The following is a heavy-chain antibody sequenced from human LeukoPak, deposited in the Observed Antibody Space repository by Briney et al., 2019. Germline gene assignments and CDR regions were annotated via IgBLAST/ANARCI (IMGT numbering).Heavy chain of an antibody. CDR3: ARGTSGPDYYDSSGYYTLGAFDI. D-gene: IGHD3-22*01. V-gene: IGHV3-30*04. CDR2: ISYDGSNK. J-gene: IGHJ3*02. CDR1: GFTFSSYA. Sequence: GGSLRLSRAASGFTFSSYAMHWVRQAPGKGLEWVAVISYDGSNKYYADSVKGRFTISRDDSKNTLYLQMNSLRAEDTAVYYCARGTSGPDYYDSSGYYTLGAFDIWGQGTMVTVSS.